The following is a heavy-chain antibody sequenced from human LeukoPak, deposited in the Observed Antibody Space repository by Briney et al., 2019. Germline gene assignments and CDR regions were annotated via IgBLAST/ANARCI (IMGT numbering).Heavy chain of an antibody. CDR1: GGSISSSSYY. J-gene: IGHJ5*02. CDR3: AREARITIFGVVIIRWFDP. D-gene: IGHD3-3*01. CDR2: IYYSGST. Sequence: SETLSLTCTVSGGSISSSSYYWGWIRQPPGKGLEWIGSIYYSGSTYYNPSLKSRVTISVDTSKNQFSLKLSSVTAADTAVYYCAREARITIFGVVIIRWFDPWGQGTLVTVSS. V-gene: IGHV4-39*02.